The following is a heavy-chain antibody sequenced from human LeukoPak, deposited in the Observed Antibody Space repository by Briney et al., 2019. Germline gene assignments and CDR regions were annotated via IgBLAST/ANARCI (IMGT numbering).Heavy chain of an antibody. CDR1: GFTFSSYA. CDR3: AKIGQPLVVVTATSDY. V-gene: IGHV3-23*01. Sequence: PGGSLRLSCAASGFTFSSYAMSWVRQAPGKGLEWVSAISGSGGSTYYADSVKGRFTISRDNSKNTLYLQMNSLRAEDTAVYYCAKIGQPLVVVTATSDYWGQGTLVTVPS. D-gene: IGHD2-21*02. CDR2: ISGSGGST. J-gene: IGHJ4*02.